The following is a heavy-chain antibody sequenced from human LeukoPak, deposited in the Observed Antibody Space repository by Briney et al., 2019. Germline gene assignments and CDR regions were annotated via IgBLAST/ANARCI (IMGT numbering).Heavy chain of an antibody. V-gene: IGHV4-4*07. J-gene: IGHJ4*02. CDR3: ARDPDVVGATPFDY. CDR2: IYTSGST. Sequence: SETLSLTCTVSGGSISSYYWSWIRQPAGKGLEWIGRIYTSGSTNYNPSLKSRVTMSVDTSKNQFSLKLSPVTAADTAVYYCARDPDVVGATPFDYWGQGTLVTVSS. D-gene: IGHD1-26*01. CDR1: GGSISSYY.